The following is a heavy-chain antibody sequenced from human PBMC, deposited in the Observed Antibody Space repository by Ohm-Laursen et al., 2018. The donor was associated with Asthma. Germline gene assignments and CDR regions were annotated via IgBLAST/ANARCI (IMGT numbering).Heavy chain of an antibody. J-gene: IGHJ3*02. Sequence: SVKVSCKASGGTFSSYAIRWARQAPGQGLEWMGGIIPIFGTANYAQKFQGRVTITADESTSTAYMELSSLRSEDTAVYYCAIPSGLVDAFDIWGQGTMVTVSS. D-gene: IGHD3-10*01. CDR3: AIPSGLVDAFDI. CDR2: IIPIFGTA. CDR1: GGTFSSYA. V-gene: IGHV1-69*13.